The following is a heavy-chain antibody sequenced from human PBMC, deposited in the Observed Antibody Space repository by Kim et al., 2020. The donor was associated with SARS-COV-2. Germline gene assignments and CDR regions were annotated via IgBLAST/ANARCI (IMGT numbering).Heavy chain of an antibody. CDR1: GYTLTELS. CDR2: FDPEDGET. J-gene: IGHJ4*02. D-gene: IGHD3-10*01. V-gene: IGHV1-24*01. CDR3: AKGSYGSGSYFYFDY. Sequence: ASVKVSCKVSGYTLTELSMHWVRQAPGKGLEWMGGFDPEDGETIYAQKFQGRVTMTEDTSTDTAYMELSSLRSEDTAVYYCAKGSYGSGSYFYFDYWGQGTLVTVSS.